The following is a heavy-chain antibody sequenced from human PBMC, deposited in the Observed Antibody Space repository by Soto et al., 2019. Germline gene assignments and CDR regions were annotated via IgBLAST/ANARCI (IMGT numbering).Heavy chain of an antibody. CDR2: IYYSGST. CDR3: AQGGSGSPFDY. J-gene: IGHJ4*02. Sequence: SEPQSLPCTVSGGSIGNGGYYWSWIRQHPGKGLEWIGYIYYSGSTYYNPSLKSRVTISVDTSKNQFSLKLSSVTAADTAVYYCAQGGSGSPFDYWGQGTLVTGSS. CDR1: GGSIGNGGYY. V-gene: IGHV4-31*03. D-gene: IGHD3-10*01.